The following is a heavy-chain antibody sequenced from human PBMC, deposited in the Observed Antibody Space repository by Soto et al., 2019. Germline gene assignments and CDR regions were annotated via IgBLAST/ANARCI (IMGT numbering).Heavy chain of an antibody. V-gene: IGHV2-5*01. CDR2: IYWHDYK. D-gene: IGHD3-10*01. Sequence: SGPTLVHPTQTLTLNCSFSGFSLSTGGMGVGGIRQPPGKALEWLALIYWHDYKRYSPSVSNRLTVTKDDSKNQVVLTTTDLESVETATYYCVRRQRDSGPNGDYWGQGILVTVSS. CDR1: GFSLSTGGMG. J-gene: IGHJ4*02. CDR3: VRRQRDSGPNGDY.